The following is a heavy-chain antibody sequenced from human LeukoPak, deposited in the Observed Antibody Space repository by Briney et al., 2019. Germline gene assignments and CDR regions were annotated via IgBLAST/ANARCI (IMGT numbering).Heavy chain of an antibody. CDR2: VSGNGATT. D-gene: IGHD4-11*01. CDR1: GFTFSSYA. V-gene: IGHV3-23*01. CDR3: ARVPHPTYYFDY. Sequence: RGSLRVSCAASGFTFSSYAMSWVPLAPGKGLEWVSTVSGNGATTYYADSVKGRFTISRDNSKNTLDLQMSSLRAEDTAIYFCARVPHPTYYFDYWGRGTLVTVSS. J-gene: IGHJ4*02.